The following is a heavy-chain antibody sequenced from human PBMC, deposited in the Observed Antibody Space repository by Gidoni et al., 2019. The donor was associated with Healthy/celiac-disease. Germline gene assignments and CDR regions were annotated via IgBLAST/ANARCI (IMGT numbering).Heavy chain of an antibody. CDR2: IYSGGST. Sequence: EVQLVESGGGLVQPGGSLRLSWAASGFTVSSNYMSWVRQAPGKGLEWVSVIYSGGSTYYADSVKGRFTIARDNSKNTLYLQMNSLRAEDTAVYYCAREDPSGWFDPWGQGTLVTVSS. CDR1: GFTVSSNY. D-gene: IGHD6-25*01. V-gene: IGHV3-66*01. J-gene: IGHJ5*02. CDR3: AREDPSGWFDP.